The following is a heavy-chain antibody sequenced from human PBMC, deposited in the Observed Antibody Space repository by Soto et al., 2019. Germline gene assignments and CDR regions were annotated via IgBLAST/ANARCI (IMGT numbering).Heavy chain of an antibody. CDR3: AGRWGEGRVDY. CDR2: IYHSGNT. V-gene: IGHV4-4*02. D-gene: IGHD3-16*01. J-gene: IGHJ4*02. CDR1: GGSISSSNW. Sequence: QVQLQESGPGLVKLSGTLSLTCAVSGGSISSSNWWSWVRQPPGKGLEWIGEIYHSGNTNYNPSLQGRVTMAVDKAKKQFSLKLRSVTAAEPGVFYRAGRWGEGRVDYWGQGTLVTVSS.